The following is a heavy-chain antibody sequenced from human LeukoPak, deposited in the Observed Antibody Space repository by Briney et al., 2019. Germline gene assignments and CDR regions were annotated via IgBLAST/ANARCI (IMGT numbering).Heavy chain of an antibody. D-gene: IGHD3-22*01. CDR1: GFTFSNAW. J-gene: IGHJ3*02. Sequence: GGSLRLSCAASGFTFSNAWMSWVRQAPGKGLEWVGRIKSKTDGGTTDYAAPVKGRFTISRDDSKNTLYLQMNSLKTEDTAVYYCTTRRGYYDDAFDIWGQGTMVTVSS. CDR2: IKSKTDGGTT. CDR3: TTRRGYYDDAFDI. V-gene: IGHV3-15*01.